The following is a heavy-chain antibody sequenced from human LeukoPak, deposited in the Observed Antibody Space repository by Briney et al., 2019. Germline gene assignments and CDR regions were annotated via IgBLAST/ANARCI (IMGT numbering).Heavy chain of an antibody. CDR2: MNPNSGNT. D-gene: IGHD3-10*01. J-gene: IGHJ5*02. CDR3: AIHMVRGVISWFDP. CDR1: GYTFTSYD. Sequence: ASVKVSCKASGYTFTSYDINWVRQATGQGLEWMGWMNPNSGNTGYAQKFQGRVTITGNTSISTAYMELSSLRSEDTAVYYCAIHMVRGVISWFDPWGQGTLVTVSS. V-gene: IGHV1-8*03.